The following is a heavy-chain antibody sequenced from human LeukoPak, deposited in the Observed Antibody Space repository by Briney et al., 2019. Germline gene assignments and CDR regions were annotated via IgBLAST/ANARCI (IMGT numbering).Heavy chain of an antibody. D-gene: IGHD2-15*01. J-gene: IGHJ6*03. CDR1: GGSFSGYY. CDR2: INHSGST. Sequence: SETLSLTCAVYGGSFSGYYWSWIRQPPGKGLEWIGEINHSGSTNYNPSLKSRVTISVDTSKNQFSLKLSSVTAADTAVYYCAGEGYCSGGSCYSFPYMDVWGKGTTVTVSS. CDR3: AGEGYCSGGSCYSFPYMDV. V-gene: IGHV4-34*01.